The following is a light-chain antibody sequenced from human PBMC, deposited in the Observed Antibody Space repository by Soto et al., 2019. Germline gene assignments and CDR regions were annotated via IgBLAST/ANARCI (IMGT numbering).Light chain of an antibody. CDR3: QSYDSSLSVVV. CDR1: SSNIGAGYD. J-gene: IGLJ2*01. V-gene: IGLV1-40*01. CDR2: GNS. Sequence: QSVLTQPPSVSGAPGQRVTISCTGSSSNIGAGYDVHWYQQLPGTAPKLLIYGNSNRPSGVPDRFSGSKSGTSASLAITGLQAEDAADYYCQSYDSSLSVVVFGGGTQVTVL.